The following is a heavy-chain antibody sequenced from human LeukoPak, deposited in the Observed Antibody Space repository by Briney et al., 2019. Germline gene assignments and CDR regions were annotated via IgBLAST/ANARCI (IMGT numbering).Heavy chain of an antibody. Sequence: PSETLSLTCTVSGGSISSGGYYWSWIRQHPGKGLEWIGYIYYSGSTYYNPSLKSRVTISVDTSKNQFSLKLSSVTAADTAVYYCARGLSNVYDFNWFDSWGQGTLVTVSS. D-gene: IGHD2/OR15-2a*01. CDR2: IYYSGST. CDR3: ARGLSNVYDFNWFDS. V-gene: IGHV4-31*03. CDR1: GGSISSGGYY. J-gene: IGHJ5*01.